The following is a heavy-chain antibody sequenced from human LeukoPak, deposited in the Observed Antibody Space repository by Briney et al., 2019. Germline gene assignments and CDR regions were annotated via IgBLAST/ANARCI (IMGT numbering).Heavy chain of an antibody. CDR2: FSANGDTK. CDR3: AREAPFYDSSGYYYPDWLNL. Sequence: PEGSLRLSCAASGFTLNSYEMNWVRQAPGKGLEWVSYFSANGDTKYYSESVEGRFSLSRDNAKNSLYLQMNTLRAEDTAVYFCAREAPFYDSSGYYYPDWLNLSGQGTLVTVSS. CDR1: GFTLNSYE. V-gene: IGHV3-48*03. D-gene: IGHD3-22*01. J-gene: IGHJ5*02.